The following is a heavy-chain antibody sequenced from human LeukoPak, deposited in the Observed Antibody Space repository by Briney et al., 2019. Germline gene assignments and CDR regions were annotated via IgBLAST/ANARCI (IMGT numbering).Heavy chain of an antibody. CDR1: GFTFSDYY. CDR3: ARTLGRSSGWYQDNWFDP. CDR2: ISSSGSTI. Sequence: PGGSLRLSCAASGFTFSDYYMSWIRQAPGKGLEWVSYISSSGSTIYYADSVKGRFTISRDNAKNSLYLQMNSLRAEDTAVYYCARTLGRSSGWYQDNWFDPWGQGTLVTVSS. D-gene: IGHD6-19*01. V-gene: IGHV3-11*01. J-gene: IGHJ5*02.